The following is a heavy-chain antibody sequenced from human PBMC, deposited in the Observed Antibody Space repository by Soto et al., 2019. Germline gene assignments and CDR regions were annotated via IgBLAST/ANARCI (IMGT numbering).Heavy chain of an antibody. D-gene: IGHD5-12*01. CDR1: GFTFSSYG. Sequence: GGSLRPSCAASGFTFSSYGMHWVRQAPGKGLEWVAVISYDGSNKYYADSVKGRFTISRDNSKNTLYLQMNSLRAEDTAVYYCAKLRDGYNSLDFDYWGQGTLVTVSS. V-gene: IGHV3-30*18. CDR2: ISYDGSNK. J-gene: IGHJ4*02. CDR3: AKLRDGYNSLDFDY.